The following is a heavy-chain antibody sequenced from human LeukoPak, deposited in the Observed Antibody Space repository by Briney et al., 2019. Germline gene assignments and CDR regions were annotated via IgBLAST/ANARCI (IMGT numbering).Heavy chain of an antibody. V-gene: IGHV1-58*02. CDR1: EFTFTSSA. CDR2: IVVGSGNT. D-gene: IGHD4-17*01. CDR3: AATPGRYALYGDGFAFDI. J-gene: IGHJ3*02. Sequence: GASVKVSCKASEFTFTSSAMQWVRQARGQRLEWIGWIVVGSGNTNYAQKFQERVTITRDMSTSTAYMELSSLRSEDTAVYYCAATPGRYALYGDGFAFDIWGQGTMVTVSS.